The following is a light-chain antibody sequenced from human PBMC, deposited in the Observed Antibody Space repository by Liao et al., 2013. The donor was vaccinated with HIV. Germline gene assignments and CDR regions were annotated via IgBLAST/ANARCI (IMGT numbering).Light chain of an antibody. CDR3: QVWESTTDWV. CDR1: KLGEKY. J-gene: IGLJ3*02. Sequence: SYELTQPPSVSVSPGQTASITCSGDKLGEKYACWYQQKPGQSPVLVIYRDNKRPSGTPERFSGSNSGNTATLTISRVEAGDEADYYCQVWESTTDWVFGGGTSLTVL. CDR2: RDN. V-gene: IGLV3-1*01.